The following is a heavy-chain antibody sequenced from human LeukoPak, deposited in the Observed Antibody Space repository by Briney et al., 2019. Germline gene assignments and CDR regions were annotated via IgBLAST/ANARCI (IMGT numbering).Heavy chain of an antibody. Sequence: ASVKVSCKASGYTFTRYYMHWVRQAPGQGLEWMGWINPNSGGTNYAQKFQGRVTMTRDTSISTAYMELSRLRSDDTAVYYCARAPYYYDSSGYSDYWGQGTLVTVSS. J-gene: IGHJ4*02. CDR1: GYTFTRYY. V-gene: IGHV1-2*02. CDR2: INPNSGGT. D-gene: IGHD3-22*01. CDR3: ARAPYYYDSSGYSDY.